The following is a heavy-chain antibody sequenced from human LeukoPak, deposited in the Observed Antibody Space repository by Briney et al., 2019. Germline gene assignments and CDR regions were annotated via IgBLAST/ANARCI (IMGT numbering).Heavy chain of an antibody. CDR3: AAPGAAADDGDYYYGMDV. Sequence: ASVKVSCKASGFTFTSSAVQWVRQARGQRLEWIGWIVVGSGNTNYAQKFQERVTITRDMSTSTAYMELSSLGSEDTAVYYCAAPGAAADDGDYYYGMDVWGQGTTVTVSS. CDR1: GFTFTSSA. V-gene: IGHV1-58*01. J-gene: IGHJ6*02. CDR2: IVVGSGNT. D-gene: IGHD6-13*01.